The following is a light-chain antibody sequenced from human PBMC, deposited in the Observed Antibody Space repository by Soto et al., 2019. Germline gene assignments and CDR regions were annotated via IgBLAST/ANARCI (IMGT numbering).Light chain of an antibody. J-gene: IGKJ2*01. V-gene: IGKV1-5*01. CDR2: DAS. CDR1: QSISSW. Sequence: DIQMTQSPSTLSASVGDRVTITCRASQSISSWLAWYQQKPGKAPKLLIYDASSLDSGVSSRFSGSGSGTEFTLAISSLQPDDFATDYCQQYKIFMSAFGQGTKLEIK. CDR3: QQYKIFMSA.